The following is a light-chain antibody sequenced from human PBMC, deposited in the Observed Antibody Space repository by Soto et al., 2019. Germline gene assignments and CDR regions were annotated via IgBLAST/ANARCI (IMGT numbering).Light chain of an antibody. J-gene: IGLJ3*02. CDR3: GSFTTSRIWV. CDR2: EVI. CDR1: SGDVGKYNL. V-gene: IGLV2-23*02. Sequence: QSALTQPASVSGSPGQSITISCTGTSGDVGKYNLVSWYQQHPGKAPKLMIYEVIKRPSGVSNRFSGSKSGNTASLTISGLQADDEANYFCGSFTTSRIWVFGGGTQLTVL.